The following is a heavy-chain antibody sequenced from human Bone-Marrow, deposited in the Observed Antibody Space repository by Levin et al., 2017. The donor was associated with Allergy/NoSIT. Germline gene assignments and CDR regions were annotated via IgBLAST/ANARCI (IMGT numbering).Heavy chain of an antibody. CDR3: AKRLDY. D-gene: IGHD1-1*01. J-gene: IGHJ4*02. V-gene: IGHV3-48*03. CDR2: STKSGGKV. Sequence: GESLKISCATSGFPFTTSELNWVRQVPGKGLEWLSYSTKSGGKVYYSDSVRGRFNMSRDDAKNLLFLDMDNLRPEDTGLYYCAKRLDYWGRGALVTVSS. CDR1: GFPFTTSE.